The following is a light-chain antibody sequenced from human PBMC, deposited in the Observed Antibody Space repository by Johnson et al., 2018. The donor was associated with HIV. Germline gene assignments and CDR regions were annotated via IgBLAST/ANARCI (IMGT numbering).Light chain of an antibody. CDR1: SSNIGNNY. J-gene: IGLJ1*01. Sequence: QPVLTQPPSVSAAPGQKVTISCSGSSSNIGNNYVSWYQQLPGTAPKLLIYENNKRPSGIPDRFSDSKSGTSATLDITGLQTGDEADYYCGTLDSLNAHYVFGPGTKLTVL. CDR3: GTLDSLNAHYV. CDR2: ENN. V-gene: IGLV1-51*02.